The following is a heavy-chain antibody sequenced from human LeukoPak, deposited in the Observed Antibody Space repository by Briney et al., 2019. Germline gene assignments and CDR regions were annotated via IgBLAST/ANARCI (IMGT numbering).Heavy chain of an antibody. V-gene: IGHV1-18*01. CDR3: ARATGTWGHDGFDI. D-gene: IGHD3-16*01. CDR1: GYTFMSHG. Sequence: GASVKVSCKAYGYTFMSHGISWVRQVPGQGLEWMGWISGSSSNTNYAQRLQGRVTMTTDTSTTTAYIELRSLRSDDTAVYYCARATGTWGHDGFDIWGQGTMVTVSS. CDR2: ISGSSSNT. J-gene: IGHJ3*02.